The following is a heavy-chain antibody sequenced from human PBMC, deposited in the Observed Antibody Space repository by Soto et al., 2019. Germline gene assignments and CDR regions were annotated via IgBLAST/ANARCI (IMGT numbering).Heavy chain of an antibody. CDR3: AREDSIIIPAVSDF. D-gene: IGHD2-2*01. CDR1: GFTFNNYG. CDR2: VSKSDYT. Sequence: PGCALRLSCVVPGFTFNNYGINWVRQAPGKGLEWVSTVSKSDYTYYSDSVKGRFTISRDNAKNTVSLQMNTLRAEDTAVYYCAREDSIIIPAVSDFWGQGTLVTGSS. J-gene: IGHJ4*02. V-gene: IGHV3-21*04.